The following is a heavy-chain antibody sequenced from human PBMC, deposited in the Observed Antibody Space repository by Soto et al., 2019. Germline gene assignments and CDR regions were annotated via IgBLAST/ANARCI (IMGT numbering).Heavy chain of an antibody. J-gene: IGHJ4*02. D-gene: IGHD3-16*01. Sequence: QVQLQESGPGLVKPSETLSLTCTVSAGSISSYYWSWIRQPPGKGLEWIGYTYYTGSTNYNPSLKRRVTISVDTSKNQFSLKLSSVTAADTAVYYCAIAWGEAFDLWGQGTLVTVSS. CDR2: TYYTGST. V-gene: IGHV4-59*01. CDR3: AIAWGEAFDL. CDR1: AGSISSYY.